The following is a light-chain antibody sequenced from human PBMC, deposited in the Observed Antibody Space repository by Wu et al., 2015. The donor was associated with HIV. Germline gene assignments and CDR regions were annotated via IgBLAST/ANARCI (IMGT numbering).Light chain of an antibody. V-gene: IGKV3-20*01. J-gene: IGKJ1*01. Sequence: ALTQSPGTLSLSPGERATLSCRASRIVTSDYLAWYQQKPGQAPRLLIYGASTRATGIPGRFSGSGSGTDFTLTISGLEPEDFAVYYCQQYGSSPPWTFGQGPKVEYK. CDR3: QQYGSSPPWT. CDR1: RIVTSDY. CDR2: GAS.